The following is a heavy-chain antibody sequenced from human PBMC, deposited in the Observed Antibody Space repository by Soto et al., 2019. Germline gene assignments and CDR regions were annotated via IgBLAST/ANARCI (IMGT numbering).Heavy chain of an antibody. CDR2: ISNTGGST. V-gene: IGHV3-23*01. Sequence: EGQLLESGGGLVQPGGSLRLSCAASGFTFTSCDMSWVRQAPGKGLEWVSGISNTGGSTYYADSVMGRFTISRDNSKNTLVLQMNSLRAEDTAAYYCVKRGQPYLWGQGTVVTVSS. CDR3: VKRGQPYL. J-gene: IGHJ1*01. D-gene: IGHD3-10*01. CDR1: GFTFTSCD.